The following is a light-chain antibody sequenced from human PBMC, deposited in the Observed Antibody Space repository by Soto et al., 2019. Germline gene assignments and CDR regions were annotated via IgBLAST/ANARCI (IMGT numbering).Light chain of an antibody. Sequence: DTVFTQSPGTLSLSPGERATLSCRASQSVSSSYLAWYQQKPGQAPRLLIYGASSRATGIPDRFSGSGSGTEFTLTISRLEPEDFAVYYCQQYGSSTITFGQGTRLEIK. CDR3: QQYGSSTIT. J-gene: IGKJ5*01. CDR2: GAS. CDR1: QSVSSSY. V-gene: IGKV3-20*01.